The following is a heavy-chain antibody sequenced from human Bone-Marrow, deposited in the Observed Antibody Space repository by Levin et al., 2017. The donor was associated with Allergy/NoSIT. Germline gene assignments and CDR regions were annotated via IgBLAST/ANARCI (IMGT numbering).Heavy chain of an antibody. CDR1: GFPFSTYA. J-gene: IGHJ4*02. CDR3: TRIIGSGYYDSSGYFTASDFDY. V-gene: IGHV3-30-3*01. CDR2: ISYDGTNE. Sequence: SGGSLRLSCAASGFPFSTYAMHWVRQAPDKGLEWVASISYDGTNEDYADSVKGRFSLSRDNSKNTLYLEMSSLRPDDTGVYYCTRIIGSGYYDSSGYFTASDFDYWGQGTLVIVSS. D-gene: IGHD3-22*01.